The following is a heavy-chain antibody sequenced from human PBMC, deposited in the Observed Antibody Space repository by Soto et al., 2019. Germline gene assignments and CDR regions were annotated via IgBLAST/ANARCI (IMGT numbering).Heavy chain of an antibody. V-gene: IGHV1-3*01. Sequence: QAQLVQSGAEVKKPGASVKVSCKASGYTFTSYAMHWVRQAPGQRLEWMGWINAGNGNTKYSQKFQGRVTITRDTSASTAYMELSSLRSEDTAVYYCASEYCGGDCYSAARYGMDVWGQGTTVTVSS. CDR3: ASEYCGGDCYSAARYGMDV. CDR1: GYTFTSYA. CDR2: INAGNGNT. J-gene: IGHJ6*02. D-gene: IGHD2-21*02.